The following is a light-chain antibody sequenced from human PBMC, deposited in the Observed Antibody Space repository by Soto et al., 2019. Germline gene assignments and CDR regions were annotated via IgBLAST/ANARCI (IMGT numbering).Light chain of an antibody. CDR2: KAS. CDR1: QSITTW. Sequence: DIQMTQSPSTLSASVGDRVSITCRASQSITTWLAWYQQKPGKAPRLLMYKASTLESGVPSRFIGSGSGTEFTLTISSLQPDDFATYYCLQDYNFPWTFGQGTKVEVK. V-gene: IGKV1-5*03. CDR3: LQDYNFPWT. J-gene: IGKJ1*01.